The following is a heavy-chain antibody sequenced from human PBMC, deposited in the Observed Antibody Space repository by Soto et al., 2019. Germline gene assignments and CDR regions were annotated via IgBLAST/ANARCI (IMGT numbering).Heavy chain of an antibody. D-gene: IGHD3-16*02. Sequence: EVQLLESGGGLVQPGGSLRLSCAASGFTFSSYAMSWVRQAPGKGLEWVSAISGSGGSTYYADSVKGRFTISRDNSKNTLYQQMNSLRAEDTAVYYCAKDGYDYIWGSYPYSDYWGQGTLVTVSS. CDR3: AKDGYDYIWGSYPYSDY. V-gene: IGHV3-23*01. CDR2: ISGSGGST. CDR1: GFTFSSYA. J-gene: IGHJ4*02.